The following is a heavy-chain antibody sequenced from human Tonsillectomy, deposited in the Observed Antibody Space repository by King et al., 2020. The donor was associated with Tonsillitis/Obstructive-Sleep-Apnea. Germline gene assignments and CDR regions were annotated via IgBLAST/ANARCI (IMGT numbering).Heavy chain of an antibody. J-gene: IGHJ3*02. V-gene: IGHV4-59*08. CDR3: ARQAGGIYTEGAFDI. D-gene: IGHD6-19*01. Sequence: VQLQESGPGLVKPSETLSLICSVSGGSIISEHWSWIRQPPGKGLEWIGYIYYNGKTNYNPSLKSRLTMSVDTSKNQFSLNLSSVTAADTAVYYCARQAGGIYTEGAFDIWGRGTLVTVSS. CDR1: GGSIISEH. CDR2: IYYNGKT.